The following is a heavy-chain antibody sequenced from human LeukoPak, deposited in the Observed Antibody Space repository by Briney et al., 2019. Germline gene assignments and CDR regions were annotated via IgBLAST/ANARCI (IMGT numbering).Heavy chain of an antibody. CDR3: ARDQYCSSTSCYYYFDY. D-gene: IGHD2-2*01. V-gene: IGHV3-33*01. CDR1: GFIFSSYG. CDR2: IWYDGSNK. Sequence: AGRSLRLSCAASGFIFSSYGMHWVRQAPGKGLEWVAVIWYDGSNKYYADSVKGRFTISRDNSKNTLYLQMNSLRAEDTAVYCCARDQYCSSTSCYYYFDYWGQGTLVTVSS. J-gene: IGHJ4*02.